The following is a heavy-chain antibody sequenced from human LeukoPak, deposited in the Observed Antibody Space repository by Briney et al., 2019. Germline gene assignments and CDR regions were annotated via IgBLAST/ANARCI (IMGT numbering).Heavy chain of an antibody. Sequence: VASVKVSCKASGYTFTSYDINWVRQATGQGLEWMGWMNPNSGNTGYAQKFQGRVTMTRNTSISTAYMELSSLRSEDTAVYYCARDCSSSWYYWFDPWGQGTLVTVSS. V-gene: IGHV1-8*01. D-gene: IGHD6-13*01. J-gene: IGHJ5*02. CDR3: ARDCSSSWYYWFDP. CDR1: GYTFTSYD. CDR2: MNPNSGNT.